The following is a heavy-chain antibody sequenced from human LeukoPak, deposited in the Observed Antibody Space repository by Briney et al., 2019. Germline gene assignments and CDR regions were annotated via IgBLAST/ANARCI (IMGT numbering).Heavy chain of an antibody. CDR2: MYHSGST. V-gene: IGHV4-30-2*01. CDR3: ARVFYGPNYFDY. Sequence: SETLSLTCTVSGGSISSGGYYWSWIRHPPGKALEWIGYMYHSGSTYYNPSLKSRLTMSVDTSKNQFSLKLTSVTAADTAVYYCARVFYGPNYFDYWGQGTLVTASS. J-gene: IGHJ4*02. D-gene: IGHD4/OR15-4a*01. CDR1: GGSISSGGYY.